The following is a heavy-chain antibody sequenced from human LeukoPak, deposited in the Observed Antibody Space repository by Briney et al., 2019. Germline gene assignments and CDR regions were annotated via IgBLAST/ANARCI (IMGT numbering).Heavy chain of an antibody. J-gene: IGHJ4*02. CDR1: GFSFRPCG. Sequence: GGSLRLSCAASGFSFRPCGMHWVRQAPGKGLEWVAIDGTNTYYADSVKGRFTISRDNSKNTLYLQMNSLSGEDTAVYYCVRDKDWYFDYWGQGTLVTVSS. CDR3: VRDKDWYFDY. D-gene: IGHD3/OR15-3a*01. CDR2: DGTNT. V-gene: IGHV3-33*01.